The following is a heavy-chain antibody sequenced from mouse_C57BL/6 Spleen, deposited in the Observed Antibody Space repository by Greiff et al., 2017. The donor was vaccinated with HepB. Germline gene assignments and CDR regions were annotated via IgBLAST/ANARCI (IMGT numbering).Heavy chain of an antibody. V-gene: IGHV1-15*01. CDR3: TRRGYYYGSSYVHYWYFDV. CDR1: GYTFTDYE. D-gene: IGHD1-1*01. J-gene: IGHJ1*03. CDR2: IDPETGGT. Sequence: QVQLKQSGAELVRPGASVTLSCKASGYTFTDYEMHWVKQTPVHGLEWIGAIDPETGGTAYNQKFKGKAILTADKSSSTAYMEHRSLTSEDSADYYCTRRGYYYGSSYVHYWYFDVWGTGTTVTVSS.